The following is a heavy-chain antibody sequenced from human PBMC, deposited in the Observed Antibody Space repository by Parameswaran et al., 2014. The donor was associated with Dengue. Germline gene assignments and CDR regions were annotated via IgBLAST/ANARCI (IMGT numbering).Heavy chain of an antibody. J-gene: IGHJ5*02. CDR2: ISSSGSTI. V-gene: IGHV3-48*03. Sequence: KWIRQPPGKGLEWVSYISSSGSTIYYADSVKGRFSISRDNAKNSLYLQMNSLSAEDTAVYYCARYPYYYDSSGYYAWGQGTLVTVSS. D-gene: IGHD3-22*01. CDR3: ARYPYYYDSSGYYA.